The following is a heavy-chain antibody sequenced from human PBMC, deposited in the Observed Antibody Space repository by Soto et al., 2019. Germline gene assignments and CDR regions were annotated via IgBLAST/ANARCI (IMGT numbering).Heavy chain of an antibody. J-gene: IGHJ4*02. CDR1: GGSISSYY. D-gene: IGHD3-10*01. V-gene: IGHV4-59*01. CDR2: IYYSGST. CDR3: VRSGLLWFGDPFDE. Sequence: SETLSLTCTVSGGSISSYYWSWIRQPPGKGLEWIGYIYYSGSTNYNPSLKSRVTISVDTSKNQFSLKLSSVTAADTAVYYCVRSGLLWFGDPFDERGQGTLVTGSS.